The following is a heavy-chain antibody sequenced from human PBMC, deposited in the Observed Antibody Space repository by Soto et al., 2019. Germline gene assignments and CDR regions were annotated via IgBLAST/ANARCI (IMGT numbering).Heavy chain of an antibody. V-gene: IGHV3-64D*06. D-gene: IGHD2-2*01. CDR3: ASTKGGLDYYNGMDV. CDR1: GFTFSSYA. Sequence: GGSLRLSCSASGFTFSSYAMHWVRQAPGKGLEYVAAISNDGGSTYYADSVKGRFTISIDNSKNTLYLQMTRLRPDDTAVYYCASTKGGLDYYNGMDVWGQGTTVTVSS. CDR2: ISNDGGST. J-gene: IGHJ6*02.